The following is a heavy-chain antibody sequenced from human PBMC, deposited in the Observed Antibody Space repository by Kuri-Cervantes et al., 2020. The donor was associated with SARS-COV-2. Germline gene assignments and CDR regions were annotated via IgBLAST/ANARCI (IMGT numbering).Heavy chain of an antibody. CDR1: GCTFSSYA. Sequence: SVKVSCKASGCTFSSYAISWVRQAPGQGLEWMGRIIPIFGTANYAQKFQGRVTITTDESTSTGYMELSSLRCDDTAMYYCAINWQQDRRLDYWGQGTLVTVSS. V-gene: IGHV1-69*05. CDR2: IIPIFGTA. CDR3: AINWQQDRRLDY. J-gene: IGHJ4*02. D-gene: IGHD6-13*01.